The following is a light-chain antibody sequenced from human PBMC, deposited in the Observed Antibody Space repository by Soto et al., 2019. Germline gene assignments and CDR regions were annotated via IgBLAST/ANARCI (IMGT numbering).Light chain of an antibody. CDR1: ALPKKY. Sequence: SYELTQSPSVSVSPGHTARITCSGDALPKKYAYWYQKKSGQAPVLVIYEDSKRPSGIPERFSGSSSGTMATLTISGAQVEDEGDYYCYSKDSIGNHGVFGGGTKLTVL. J-gene: IGLJ3*02. V-gene: IGLV3-10*01. CDR3: YSKDSIGNHGV. CDR2: EDS.